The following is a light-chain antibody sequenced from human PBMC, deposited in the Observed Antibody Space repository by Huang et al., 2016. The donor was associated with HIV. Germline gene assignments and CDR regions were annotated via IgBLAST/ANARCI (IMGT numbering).Light chain of an antibody. J-gene: IGKJ1*01. V-gene: IGKV3-15*01. Sequence: IVMTQSPVTLSVSPGERAALSCRAGQSIKSNLAWYQQKPGQAPRRLIYGASTRATGVPARFRGSGSGTEFTLTINNLQSDDFAVYYCQQYDYWPPVTFGQGTKV. CDR1: QSIKSN. CDR2: GAS. CDR3: QQYDYWPPVT.